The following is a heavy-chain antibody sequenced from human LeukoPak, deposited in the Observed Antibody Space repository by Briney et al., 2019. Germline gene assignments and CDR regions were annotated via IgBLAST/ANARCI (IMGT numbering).Heavy chain of an antibody. D-gene: IGHD1/OR15-1a*01. CDR3: ARNKRADI. J-gene: IGHJ3*02. CDR2: IKEDGSEK. CDR1: GFRFSDYW. V-gene: IGHV3-7*01. Sequence: SGGSLRLPCAASGFRFSDYWMSWVRQAPGKGLEWVANIKEDGSEKNYVDSVKGRFTISRDNAKNSLSLQMVSLRAEDTAVYYCARNKRADIWGQGTMVAVSS.